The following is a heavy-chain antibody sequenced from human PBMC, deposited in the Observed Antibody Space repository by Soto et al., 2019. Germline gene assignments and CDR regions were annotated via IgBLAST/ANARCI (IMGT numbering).Heavy chain of an antibody. V-gene: IGHV3-23*01. CDR3: ASPPPAYCSGGSCNPPSL. J-gene: IGHJ4*02. Sequence: GGSLRLSCAASGFTFSSYAMSWVRQAPGKGLEWVSAISGSGGSTYYADSVKGRFTISRDNSKNTLYLQMNSLRAEDTAVYYCASPPPAYCSGGSCNPPSLWGQGTLVTVSS. CDR2: ISGSGGST. CDR1: GFTFSSYA. D-gene: IGHD2-15*01.